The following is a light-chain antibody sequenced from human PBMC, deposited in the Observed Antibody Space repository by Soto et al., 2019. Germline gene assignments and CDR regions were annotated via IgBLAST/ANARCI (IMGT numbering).Light chain of an antibody. V-gene: IGKV1-5*01. CDR1: QSISSW. CDR3: QPDHSYPAK. J-gene: IGKJ1*01. CDR2: HAY. Sequence: DIQMTQSPSTLSASVGDRVTLTCRASQSISSWLAWYQQKPGKAPKLLIYHAYSLESGVPSRFSGSESGTEFTLTINSLQPDDFATYYFQPDHSYPAKFGQRTKVDIK.